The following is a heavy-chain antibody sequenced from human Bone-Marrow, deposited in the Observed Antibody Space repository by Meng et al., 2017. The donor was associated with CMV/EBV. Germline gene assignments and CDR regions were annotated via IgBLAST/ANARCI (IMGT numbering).Heavy chain of an antibody. Sequence: GESLKILCAASGFTFSSYWMHWVRQAPGKGLGWVSRINSDGSSTSYADSVKGRFTISRDNAKNTLYLQMNSLRAEDTAVYYCASIAARPGSDYWGQGTLVTVSS. CDR1: GFTFSSYW. CDR3: ASIAARPGSDY. CDR2: INSDGSST. D-gene: IGHD6-6*01. J-gene: IGHJ4*02. V-gene: IGHV3-74*01.